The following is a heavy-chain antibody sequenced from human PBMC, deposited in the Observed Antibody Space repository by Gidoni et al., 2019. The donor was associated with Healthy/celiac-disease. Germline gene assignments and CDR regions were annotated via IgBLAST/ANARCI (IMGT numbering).Heavy chain of an antibody. J-gene: IGHJ4*02. CDR2: IWYDGSNK. CDR3: ARDFCSSTSCCIDY. D-gene: IGHD2-2*01. CDR1: GFTFSSYG. Sequence: QVQLVESGGGVVQPGRALRLSCAASGFTFSSYGRHWVRQAPGKGLEWVAVIWYDGSNKYYADAVKGRFTISRDNSKNTLYLQMNSLRAEDTAVYYCARDFCSSTSCCIDYWGQGTLVTVSS. V-gene: IGHV3-33*08.